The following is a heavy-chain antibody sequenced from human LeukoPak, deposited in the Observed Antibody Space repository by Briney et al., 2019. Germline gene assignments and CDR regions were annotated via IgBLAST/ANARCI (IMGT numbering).Heavy chain of an antibody. D-gene: IGHD2-15*01. J-gene: IGHJ5*02. CDR3: VNGYCSGGSCYSDDWFDP. CDR2: IKPDGSEK. CDR1: GFTFSNYW. Sequence: GGSLRLSCAASGFTFSNYWMSWVRQAPGKGLEWGANIKPDGSEKYYVDSVKGRFTISRDNAKNSLYLQMNSLRAEDTAVYYCVNGYCSGGSCYSDDWFDPWGQGTLVTVSS. V-gene: IGHV3-7*03.